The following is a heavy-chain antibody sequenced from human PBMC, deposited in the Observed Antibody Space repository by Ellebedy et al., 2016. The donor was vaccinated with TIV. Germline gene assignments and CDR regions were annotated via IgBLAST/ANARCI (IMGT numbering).Heavy chain of an antibody. Sequence: AASVKVSCKASGYTFTNYGISWVRQAPGQGLEWMGWISAYNGNTNYAEKFQGRVTMTTDTFTKTAHMGLRSLRTDDTAVYYCARVDYDYPNYYYFYGMDVWGQGTTVIVSS. CDR1: GYTFTNYG. D-gene: IGHD5-12*01. J-gene: IGHJ6*02. CDR3: ARVDYDYPNYYYFYGMDV. V-gene: IGHV1-18*01. CDR2: ISAYNGNT.